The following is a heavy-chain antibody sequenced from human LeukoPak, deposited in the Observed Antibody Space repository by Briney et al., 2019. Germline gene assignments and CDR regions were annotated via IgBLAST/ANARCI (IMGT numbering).Heavy chain of an antibody. CDR2: ISSSSSYI. CDR3: ARDPEYCSGGSCQYYYYYYMDV. CDR1: GFTFSSYS. V-gene: IGHV3-21*01. J-gene: IGHJ6*03. Sequence: GGSLRLSCAASGFTFSSYSMNWVRQAPGKGLEWVSSISSSSSYIYYADSVKGRFTISRDNAKNSLYLQMNSLRAEDTAVYYCARDPEYCSGGSCQYYYYYYMDVWGKGTTVTVSS. D-gene: IGHD2-15*01.